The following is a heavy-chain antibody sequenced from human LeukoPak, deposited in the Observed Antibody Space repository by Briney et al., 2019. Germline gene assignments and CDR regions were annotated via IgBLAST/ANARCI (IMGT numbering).Heavy chain of an antibody. CDR1: GYTLTELS. J-gene: IGHJ5*02. Sequence: ASAKVSCKVSGYTLTELSMHWVRQAPGQGLEWMGLINPTGGSTGYAQKFQGRVTMTRDMSTSTDYMELSSLRSEDTAIYYCARDNSVGDNAWWFDPWGQGTLVTVSS. CDR3: ARDNSVGDNAWWFDP. CDR2: INPTGGST. D-gene: IGHD1-26*01. V-gene: IGHV1-46*01.